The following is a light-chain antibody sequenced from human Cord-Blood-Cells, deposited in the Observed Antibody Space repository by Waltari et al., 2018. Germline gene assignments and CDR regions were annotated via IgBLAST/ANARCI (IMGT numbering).Light chain of an antibody. CDR2: GAS. Sequence: EIVMTQSPATLSVPPGARATLSCRASQSVSSNLAWYQQKPGQAPRLLIYGASTRATGIPARFSGSGSGTEFTLTISSLQSEDFAVYYCQQYNNWPPLTFGGGTKVEIK. V-gene: IGKV3-15*01. CDR3: QQYNNWPPLT. J-gene: IGKJ4*01. CDR1: QSVSSN.